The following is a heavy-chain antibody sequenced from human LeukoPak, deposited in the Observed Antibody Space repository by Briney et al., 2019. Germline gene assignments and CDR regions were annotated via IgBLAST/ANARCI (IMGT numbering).Heavy chain of an antibody. J-gene: IGHJ3*02. CDR1: GYTFTSYG. CDR2: ISAYNGNT. Sequence: ASVKVSCKASGYTFTSYGISWVRQAPGQGLEWMGWISAYNGNTNFAQKLQGRVTMTRNTSISTAYMELSSLRSEDTAVYYCACSFYWGYCSSTSCYSKTAFDIWGQGTMVTVSS. D-gene: IGHD2-2*02. V-gene: IGHV1-18*01. CDR3: ACSFYWGYCSSTSCYSKTAFDI.